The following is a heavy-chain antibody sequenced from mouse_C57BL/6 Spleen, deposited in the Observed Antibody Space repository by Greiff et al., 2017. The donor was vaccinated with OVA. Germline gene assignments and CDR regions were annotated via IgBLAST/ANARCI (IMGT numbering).Heavy chain of an antibody. CDR3: ARGGDYDGAYYFDY. D-gene: IGHD2-4*01. V-gene: IGHV1-54*01. J-gene: IGHJ2*01. CDR2: INPGSGGT. CDR1: GYAFTNYL. Sequence: QLKQSGAELVRPGTSVKVSCKASGYAFTNYLIEWVKQRPGQGLEWIGVINPGSGGTNYNEKFKGKATLTADKSSSTAYMQLSSLTSEDSAVYFCARGGDYDGAYYFDYWGQGTTLTVSS.